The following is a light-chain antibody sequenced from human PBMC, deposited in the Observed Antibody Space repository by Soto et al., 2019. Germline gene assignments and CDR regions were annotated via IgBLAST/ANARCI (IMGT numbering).Light chain of an antibody. CDR2: EDT. J-gene: IGLJ1*01. CDR3: CSYAGSSTYV. CDR1: SSDVGRYNL. V-gene: IGLV2-23*01. Sequence: QSVLTQPASVSGSPGQSITISCTGTSSDVGRYNLVSWYQQHPGKAPKLIIHEDTKRSSGLSSRFSGSKSGNTASLTISGLQAEDEADYYCCSYAGSSTYVFGTGTKATVL.